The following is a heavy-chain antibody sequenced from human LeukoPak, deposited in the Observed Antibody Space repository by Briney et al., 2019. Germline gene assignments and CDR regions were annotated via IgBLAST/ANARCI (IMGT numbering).Heavy chain of an antibody. D-gene: IGHD3-22*01. CDR2: ISSSSSYI. CDR1: GFTFSSYE. CDR3: ARGQYYYDSSGYLDY. J-gene: IGHJ4*02. Sequence: PGGSLRLSCAVSGFTFSSYEMNWVRQAPGKGLEWVSSISSSSSYIYYADSVKGRFTISRDNAKNSLYLQMNSLRAEDTAVYYCARGQYYYDSSGYLDYWGQGTLVTVSS. V-gene: IGHV3-21*01.